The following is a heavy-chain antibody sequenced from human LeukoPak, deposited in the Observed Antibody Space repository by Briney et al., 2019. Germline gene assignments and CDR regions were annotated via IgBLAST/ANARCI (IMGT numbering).Heavy chain of an antibody. J-gene: IGHJ4*02. Sequence: SGGSLRLSCAASGFTFSTYWMSWVRQAPGKGLEWVANIKQGGSEKYYVDSVKGRFTIPRNNAKNPLYLQMNSLRAEDTAVYYCARYNWNLDYWGQGTVVSVPS. CDR2: IKQGGSEK. CDR1: GFTFSTYW. V-gene: IGHV3-7*01. CDR3: ARYNWNLDY. D-gene: IGHD1-20*01.